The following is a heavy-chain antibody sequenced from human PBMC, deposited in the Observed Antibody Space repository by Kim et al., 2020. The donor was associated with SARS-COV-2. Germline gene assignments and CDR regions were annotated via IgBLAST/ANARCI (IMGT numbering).Heavy chain of an antibody. CDR1: GYTFTSYG. V-gene: IGHV1-18*01. CDR3: ATHLRGGQQSTPPFVDY. D-gene: IGHD6-13*01. J-gene: IGHJ4*02. CDR2: ISAYNGNT. Sequence: ASVKVSCKASGYTFTSYGISWVRQAPGQGLEWMGWISAYNGNTNNAQKLQGRVTMTTDTSTSTAYMELRSLRSDDTAVYYCATHLRGGQQSTPPFVDYWGQGTLVTVSS.